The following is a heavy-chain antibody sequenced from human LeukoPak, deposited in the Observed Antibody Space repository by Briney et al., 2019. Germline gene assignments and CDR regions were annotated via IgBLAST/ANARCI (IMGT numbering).Heavy chain of an antibody. Sequence: SETLSLTCAVSGGSISSSNWWSWVRQPPGRGLEWIGEIYHSGSTNYNPSLKSRVTISVDKSKNQFSLKLSSVTAADTAVYYCARYLAAANWFDPWGQGTLVTVSS. J-gene: IGHJ5*02. CDR3: ARYLAAANWFDP. CDR2: IYHSGST. V-gene: IGHV4-4*02. CDR1: GGSISSSNW. D-gene: IGHD6-13*01.